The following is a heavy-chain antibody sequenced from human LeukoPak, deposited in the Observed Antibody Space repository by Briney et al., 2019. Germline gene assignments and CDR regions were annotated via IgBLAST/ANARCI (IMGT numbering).Heavy chain of an antibody. Sequence: GGSLRLSCAASGFTFSNYGMHWVRQAPGKGLEWVSSISSSSSYIYYADSVKGRFTISRDNAKNSLYLQMNSLRAEDTAVYYCASEGDYVAFDIWGQGTMVTVSS. V-gene: IGHV3-21*01. CDR3: ASEGDYVAFDI. CDR1: GFTFSNYG. J-gene: IGHJ3*02. CDR2: ISSSSSYI. D-gene: IGHD4-17*01.